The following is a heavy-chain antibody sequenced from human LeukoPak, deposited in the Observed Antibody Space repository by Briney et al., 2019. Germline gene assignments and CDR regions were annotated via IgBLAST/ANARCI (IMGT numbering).Heavy chain of an antibody. CDR3: AKDRNYYDSSGYYQNNWFDP. Sequence: GGSLRLSCAASGFTVSSNYMSWVRQAPGKGLDWVSVLYSDGSIYYADSVKGRFTISRDNSKNTLYLQMNSLRAEDTAVYYCAKDRNYYDSSGYYQNNWFDPWGQGTLVTVSS. V-gene: IGHV3-53*01. D-gene: IGHD3-22*01. CDR2: LYSDGSI. CDR1: GFTVSSNY. J-gene: IGHJ5*02.